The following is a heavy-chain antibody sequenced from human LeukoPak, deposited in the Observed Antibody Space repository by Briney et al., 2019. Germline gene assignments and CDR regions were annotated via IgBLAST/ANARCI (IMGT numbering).Heavy chain of an antibody. Sequence: GGSLRLSCAASGFTVGSNYMSWVRQAPGKGLEWVSVIYSGGSTYYADSVKGRFTISRDNSKNTLYLQMNSLRAEDTAVYYCAKSMTTVLLDAFDIWGQGTMVTVSS. CDR1: GFTVGSNY. V-gene: IGHV3-53*01. CDR3: AKSMTTVLLDAFDI. J-gene: IGHJ3*02. D-gene: IGHD4-17*01. CDR2: IYSGGST.